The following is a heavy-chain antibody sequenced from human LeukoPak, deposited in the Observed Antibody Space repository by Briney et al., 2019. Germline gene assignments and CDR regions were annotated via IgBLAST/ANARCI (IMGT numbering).Heavy chain of an antibody. CDR2: INSDGSST. V-gene: IGHV3-74*01. CDR3: ARAIVDTAMGYYHYYMDV. CDR1: GFTFSSYW. Sequence: GGSLRLSCAASGFTFSSYWMHWVRQAPGKGLVWVSRINSDGSSTSYADSVKGRFTISRDNAKNTLYLQMNSLRAEDTAVYYCARAIVDTAMGYYHYYMDVWGKGTTVTVSS. J-gene: IGHJ6*03. D-gene: IGHD5-18*01.